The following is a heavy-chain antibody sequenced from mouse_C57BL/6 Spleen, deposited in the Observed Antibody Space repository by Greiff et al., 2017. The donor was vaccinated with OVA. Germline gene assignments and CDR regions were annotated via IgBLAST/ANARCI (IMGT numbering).Heavy chain of an antibody. CDR1: GYTFTSYW. D-gene: IGHD1-1*01. V-gene: IGHV1-64*01. J-gene: IGHJ2*01. CDR2: IHPNSGST. CDR3: ARSGITTVVAPDY. Sequence: QVHVKQPGAELVKPGASVKLSCKASGYTFTSYWMHWVKQRPGQGLEWIGMIHPNSGSTNYNEKFKSKATLTVDKSSSTAYMQLSSLTSEDSAVYYCARSGITTVVAPDYWGQGTTLTVSS.